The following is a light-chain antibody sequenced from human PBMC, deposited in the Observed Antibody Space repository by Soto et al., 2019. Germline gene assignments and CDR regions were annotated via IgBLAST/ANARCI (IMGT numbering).Light chain of an antibody. J-gene: IGKJ1*01. CDR2: GAS. CDR3: QQYGSTHRT. V-gene: IGKV3-20*01. CDR1: QSVSSSY. Sequence: EIVMTQSPGTLSLSLGERATLSCRASQSVSSSYLAWYQKKRGQAPTLLIYGASRRVTGIPDRFSGSGSGTDFTLTISSLEPEDVAVYYCQQYGSTHRTFGQGTKVEIK.